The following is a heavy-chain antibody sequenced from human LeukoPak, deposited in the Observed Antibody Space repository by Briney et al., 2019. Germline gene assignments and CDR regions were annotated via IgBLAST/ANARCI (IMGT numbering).Heavy chain of an antibody. V-gene: IGHV1-8*01. CDR1: GYTFTSYD. CDR2: MNPNSGNT. D-gene: IGHD3-10*01. Sequence: GASVKVSCKASGYTFTSYDINWVRQATGQGLEWMGWMNPNSGNTGYAQKFQGRVTMTRNTSISTAYMELSSLRSEDTAVYYCARRSPYRVRGPLGILFDPWGQGTLVTVSS. J-gene: IGHJ5*02. CDR3: ARRSPYRVRGPLGILFDP.